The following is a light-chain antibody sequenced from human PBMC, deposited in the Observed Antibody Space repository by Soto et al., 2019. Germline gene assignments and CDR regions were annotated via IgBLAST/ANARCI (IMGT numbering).Light chain of an antibody. CDR3: RQYDRSPIT. Sequence: EIVLTQSPGTLSLSPGERATLSCRASQSVSSSYLAWYQQKPGQAPRLLIYGASSRATGIPDRFSGSGSGTHFPLTISRLEPEDFAVYYCRQYDRSPITFGQGTRLEIK. CDR2: GAS. V-gene: IGKV3-20*01. CDR1: QSVSSSY. J-gene: IGKJ5*01.